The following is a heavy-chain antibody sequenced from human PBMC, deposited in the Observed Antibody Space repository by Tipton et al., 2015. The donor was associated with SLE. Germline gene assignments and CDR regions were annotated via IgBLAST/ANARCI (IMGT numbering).Heavy chain of an antibody. J-gene: IGHJ4*02. CDR1: GGSFSGHY. Sequence: GLVKPSQTLSLTCADYGGSFSGHYWSWIRQSSGKGLEWIGDINQSGSANHNPSLKSRVTLSADTSKNQFSLRLRSVTAADTAIYYWARRQERYSDYLGNYCVGWSQGALVTVSS. CDR2: INQSGSA. CDR3: ARRQERYSDYLGNYCVG. V-gene: IGHV4-34*01. D-gene: IGHD3-9*01.